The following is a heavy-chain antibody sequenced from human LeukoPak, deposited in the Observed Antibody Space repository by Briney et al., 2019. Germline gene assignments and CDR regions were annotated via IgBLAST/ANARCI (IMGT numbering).Heavy chain of an antibody. J-gene: IGHJ4*02. Sequence: ASVKVSCKASGYTFTCYYMHWVRQAPGQGLEWMGRINPNSGGTNYAQKFQGRVTMTRDTSISTAYMELSRLRSDDTAVYYCARDPTYDYVWADWGQGTLVTVSS. V-gene: IGHV1-2*06. D-gene: IGHD3-16*01. CDR2: INPNSGGT. CDR3: ARDPTYDYVWAD. CDR1: GYTFTCYY.